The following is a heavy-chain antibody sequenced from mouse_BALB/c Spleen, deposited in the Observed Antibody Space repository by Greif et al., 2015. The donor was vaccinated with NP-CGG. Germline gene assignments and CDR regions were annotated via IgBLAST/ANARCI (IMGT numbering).Heavy chain of an antibody. CDR1: GFTFSSFG. D-gene: IGHD2-1*01. CDR2: ISSGSSTI. V-gene: IGHV5-17*02. J-gene: IGHJ2*01. CDR3: AGGNGYFDY. Sequence: EVKVVESGGGLVHPGGSRKLSCAASGFTFSSFGMHWVRQAPEKGLEWVAYISSGSSTIYYADTVKGRFTISRDNPKNTLFLQMTSLRSEDTAMYYCAGGNGYFDYWGQGTTLTVSS.